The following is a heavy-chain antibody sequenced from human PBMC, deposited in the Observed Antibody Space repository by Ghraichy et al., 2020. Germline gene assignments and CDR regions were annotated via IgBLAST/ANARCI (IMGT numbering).Heavy chain of an antibody. V-gene: IGHV4-39*01. CDR1: GGSISSSSYY. D-gene: IGHD3-16*01. CDR3: ARRGLYYGMDV. Sequence: SETLSLTCTVSGGSISSSSYYWGWIRQPPGKGLEWIGSIYYSGSTYYNPSLKSRVTISVDTSKNQFSLKLSSVTAADTAVYYCARRGLYYGMDVWGQGTTVTVSS. J-gene: IGHJ6*02. CDR2: IYYSGST.